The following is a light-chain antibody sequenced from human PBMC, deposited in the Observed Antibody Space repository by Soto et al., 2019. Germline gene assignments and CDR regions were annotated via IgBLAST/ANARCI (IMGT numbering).Light chain of an antibody. CDR2: KAS. CDR1: QSVDKW. Sequence: DIPMTQSPSTLSASVGDTVTITCRASQSVDKWLAWYQQKPGRAPKLLIYKASTLEGGVPSRFGGSGSGTEFTLTIRNLQPDDFAPDYCQQYDTSSRAFGQGTTVEVK. CDR3: QQYDTSSRA. V-gene: IGKV1-5*03. J-gene: IGKJ1*01.